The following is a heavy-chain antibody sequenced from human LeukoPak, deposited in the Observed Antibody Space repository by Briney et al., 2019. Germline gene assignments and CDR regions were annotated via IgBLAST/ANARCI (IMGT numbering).Heavy chain of an antibody. CDR1: GLSFGSYG. Sequence: GGSLRLSCAASGLSFGSYGMHWVRQAPGKGLEWVAVISYDGSNKYYADSVKGRFTISRDNSKNTLYLQMNSLRAEDTAVYYCAKWVAAKDYWGQGTLVTVSS. CDR2: ISYDGSNK. J-gene: IGHJ4*02. V-gene: IGHV3-30*18. CDR3: AKWVAAKDY. D-gene: IGHD2-15*01.